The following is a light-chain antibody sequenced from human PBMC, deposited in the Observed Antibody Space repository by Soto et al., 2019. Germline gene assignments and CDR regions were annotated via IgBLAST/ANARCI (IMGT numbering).Light chain of an antibody. J-gene: IGKJ2*01. Sequence: EIVMTQSPATLSVSPGEGATLSCRASQSVSNNLAWYQQKPGQAPRLLIYGASTRATDIPARFTGSGSGTAFTLTISSLQSEDVAVYYCQQYNNWHTFGQGTKLEIK. CDR3: QQYNNWHT. CDR1: QSVSNN. V-gene: IGKV3-15*01. CDR2: GAS.